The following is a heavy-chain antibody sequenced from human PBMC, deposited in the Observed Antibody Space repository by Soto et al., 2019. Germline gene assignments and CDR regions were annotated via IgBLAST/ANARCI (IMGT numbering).Heavy chain of an antibody. V-gene: IGHV3-30*18. Sequence: QVQLVESGGGVVQPGRSLRLSCAASGFTFSSYGMHWVRQAPGKGLEWVAVISYDGSNKYYADSVKGRFTISRDNSKNTLYLQMNSLRAEDTAVYYCAKDHFRGTMIVVINGRVDYWGQGTLVTVSS. CDR3: AKDHFRGTMIVVINGRVDY. D-gene: IGHD3-22*01. J-gene: IGHJ4*02. CDR2: ISYDGSNK. CDR1: GFTFSSYG.